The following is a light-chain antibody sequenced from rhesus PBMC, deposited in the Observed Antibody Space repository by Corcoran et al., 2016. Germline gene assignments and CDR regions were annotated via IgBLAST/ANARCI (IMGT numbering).Light chain of an antibody. J-gene: IGKJ4*01. CDR1: QGISSW. CDR2: KAS. Sequence: DIQMTQSPSSLSASVGDTVTITCRTSQGISSWLAWYQQKSGKAPKLLIYKASSLQSGVPSRFSGSGSWTDFTLTISSLQSEDFATYCVQQYSSRLTFGGGTKVEVK. V-gene: IGKV1-22*01. CDR3: QQYSSRLT.